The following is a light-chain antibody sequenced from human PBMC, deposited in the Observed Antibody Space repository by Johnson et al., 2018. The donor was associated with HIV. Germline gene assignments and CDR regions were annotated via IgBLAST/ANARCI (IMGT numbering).Light chain of an antibody. J-gene: IGLJ1*01. Sequence: QSVLTQPPSVSAAPGQKVTISCSGSSSNIGNNYVSWYQQLPGTAPKLLIYDNNKRPSGTPDRFSGSKSGTSATLGITGLQTGDEADYYCATWDRSLRSGFFGTWTKVTGL. CDR2: DNN. V-gene: IGLV1-51*01. CDR1: SSNIGNNY. CDR3: ATWDRSLRSGF.